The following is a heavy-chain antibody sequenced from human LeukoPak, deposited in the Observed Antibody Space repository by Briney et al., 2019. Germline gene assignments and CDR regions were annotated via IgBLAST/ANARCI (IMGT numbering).Heavy chain of an antibody. Sequence: SETLSLTCTVSGGSISSGSYYWSWIRQPAGKGLEWIGRIYTSGSTNYNPSLKSRFTISVDTSKNPFSLKLSSVTAADTAVYYCARDGLLDSGYDQGGIDYWGQGTLVTVSS. D-gene: IGHD5-12*01. V-gene: IGHV4-61*02. CDR3: ARDGLLDSGYDQGGIDY. CDR1: GGSISSGSYY. J-gene: IGHJ4*02. CDR2: IYTSGST.